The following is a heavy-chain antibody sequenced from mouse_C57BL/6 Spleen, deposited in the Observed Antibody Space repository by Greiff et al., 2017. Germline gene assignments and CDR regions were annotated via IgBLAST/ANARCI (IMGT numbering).Heavy chain of an antibody. Sequence: DVQLQESGPELVKPGASVKISCKASGYSFTGYYMNWVKQSPEKSLVWIGEINPSTGGTTYNQKFKSKATLTVDKSSSPAYMQLKSLTSEASAVYYCARGEAQRTVAYWGQGTLLTVSA. CDR2: INPSTGGT. CDR1: GYSFTGYY. CDR3: ARGEAQRTVAY. J-gene: IGHJ3*01. D-gene: IGHD3-2*02. V-gene: IGHV1-42*01.